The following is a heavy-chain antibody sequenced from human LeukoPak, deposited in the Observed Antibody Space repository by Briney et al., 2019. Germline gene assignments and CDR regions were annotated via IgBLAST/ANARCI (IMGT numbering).Heavy chain of an antibody. Sequence: LGGSLRLSCAASGFTVSSNWMSWGRQAPGKGLEWVANINQDGSEKYYADSVKGRFTISRDNAKNSLYLQMNSLRAEDPAVYYCARAPYSSGWYGFDHWGQGTLVTVSS. CDR3: ARAPYSSGWYGFDH. D-gene: IGHD6-19*01. V-gene: IGHV3-7*01. CDR2: INQDGSEK. CDR1: GFTVSSNW. J-gene: IGHJ4*02.